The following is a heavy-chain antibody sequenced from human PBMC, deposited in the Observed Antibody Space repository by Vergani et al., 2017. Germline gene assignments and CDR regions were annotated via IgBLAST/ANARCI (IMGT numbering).Heavy chain of an antibody. CDR2: IIPILGIA. CDR1: GGTFSSYT. Sequence: QVQLVQSGAEVKKPGSSVKVSCKASGGTFSSYTISWVRQAPGQGLEWMGRIIPILGIANYAQKFQGRVTITADKSTSTAYMELSSLRSEDTAVYYCARDLGLGSSCNYYYGMDVWGQGTTVTVSS. J-gene: IGHJ6*02. CDR3: ARDLGLGSSCNYYYGMDV. D-gene: IGHD6-13*01. V-gene: IGHV1-69*08.